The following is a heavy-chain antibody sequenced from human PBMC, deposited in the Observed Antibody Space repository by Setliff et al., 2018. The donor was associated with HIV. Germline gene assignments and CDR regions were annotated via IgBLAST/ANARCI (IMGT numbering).Heavy chain of an antibody. CDR2: IYYTGNT. V-gene: IGHV4-39*07. D-gene: IGHD2-2*01. J-gene: IGHJ3*01. Sequence: PSETLSLTCTVSGGSVCSSSYYWAWIRQPLGKGLEWIGSIYYTGNTKYNPSLESRVTFSIDTSENQFSLRLASVTAADTAIYYCARDDSIVLVPAIMLGDGFDFWGQGRMVTVSS. CDR1: GGSVCSSSYY. CDR3: ARDDSIVLVPAIMLGDGFDF.